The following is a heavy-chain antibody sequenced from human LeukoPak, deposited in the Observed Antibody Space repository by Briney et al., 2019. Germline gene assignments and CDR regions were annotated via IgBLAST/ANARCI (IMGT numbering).Heavy chain of an antibody. D-gene: IGHD6-19*01. Sequence: SEALSLTCTVSGGSLITNTYYWGWIRQPPGKGLEWVGSIYYSGITYYNPSLKSRVTISVDASKNQFSLKLSSVTAADTAMYYCARHEGPYSSGWPAGGYFDYWGQGTLVTVSS. J-gene: IGHJ4*02. CDR1: GGSLITNTYY. V-gene: IGHV4-39*01. CDR3: ARHEGPYSSGWPAGGYFDY. CDR2: IYYSGIT.